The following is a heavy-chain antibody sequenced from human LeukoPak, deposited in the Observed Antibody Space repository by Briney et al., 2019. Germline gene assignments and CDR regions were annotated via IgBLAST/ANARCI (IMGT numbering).Heavy chain of an antibody. CDR1: GGSISSGAHY. CDR3: ARRDNFWSGYGY. J-gene: IGHJ4*02. V-gene: IGHV4-31*03. D-gene: IGHD3-3*01. Sequence: SQTLSLTCTVSGGSISSGAHYWSWIRQHPGKGLEWIGYIHYSGSTYYNPSLRGRVSISIDTSENQFSLRLNSVTTADTAVYYCARRDNFWSGYGYWGQGTLVTVPS. CDR2: IHYSGST.